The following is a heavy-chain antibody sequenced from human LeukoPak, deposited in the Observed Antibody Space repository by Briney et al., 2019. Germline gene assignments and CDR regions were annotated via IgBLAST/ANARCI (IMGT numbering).Heavy chain of an antibody. CDR2: ITWNGDTT. D-gene: IGHD3-16*01. CDR1: GFIFDDYG. Sequence: GGSLRLSCAASGFIFDDYGMTWVRQAPGKGLEWVSGITWNGDTTGYADSVKGRFTISRDNAKNSLLLQMNSLRAEDTAFYYCARASIWATGGDSWGQGTLVTVSS. J-gene: IGHJ5*02. CDR3: ARASIWATGGDS. V-gene: IGHV3-20*04.